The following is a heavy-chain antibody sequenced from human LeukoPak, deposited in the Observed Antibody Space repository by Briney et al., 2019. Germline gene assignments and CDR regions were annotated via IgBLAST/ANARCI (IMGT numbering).Heavy chain of an antibody. CDR3: AKGGGYSYGSPAAFDI. CDR2: ISGSGGST. D-gene: IGHD5-18*01. CDR1: GFTFSSYA. Sequence: PGGSLRLSCAASGFTFSSYAMSWVRQAPGKGLEWVSAISGSGGSTYYADSVKGRFTSSRDNSKNTLYLQMNSLRAEYTAVYYCAKGGGYSYGSPAAFDIWGQGTTVTVSS. V-gene: IGHV3-23*01. J-gene: IGHJ3*02.